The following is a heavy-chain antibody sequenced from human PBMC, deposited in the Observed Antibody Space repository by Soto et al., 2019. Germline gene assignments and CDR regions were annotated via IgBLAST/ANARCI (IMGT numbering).Heavy chain of an antibody. Sequence: QVPLVESGGGLVQPGGSLRLSCAASGFTFSDFYINWIRQAPGKGLEWVSYISRSGSTIYYADSVKGRFTISRDNAKNSLYLQMNSLRAEDTAVYSCAREYSSLHYYYGMDVWGQGTTVTVSS. V-gene: IGHV3-11*01. CDR3: AREYSSLHYYYGMDV. CDR2: ISRSGSTI. CDR1: GFTFSDFY. D-gene: IGHD6-6*01. J-gene: IGHJ6*02.